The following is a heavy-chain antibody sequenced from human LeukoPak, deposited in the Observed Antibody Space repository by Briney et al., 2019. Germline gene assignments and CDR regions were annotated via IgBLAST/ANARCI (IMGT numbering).Heavy chain of an antibody. Sequence: PGESLRLSCAASGFTFSSYGMHWVRQAPGKGLEWVAVISYDGSNKYYADSVKGRFTISRDNSKNTLYLQMNSLRAEDTAVYYCAKGPGFDYWGQGTLVTVSS. J-gene: IGHJ4*02. V-gene: IGHV3-30*18. CDR1: GFTFSSYG. D-gene: IGHD1-14*01. CDR3: AKGPGFDY. CDR2: ISYDGSNK.